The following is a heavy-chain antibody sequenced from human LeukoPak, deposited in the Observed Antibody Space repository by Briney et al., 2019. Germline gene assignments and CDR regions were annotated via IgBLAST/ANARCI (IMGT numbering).Heavy chain of an antibody. V-gene: IGHV3-21*01. CDR1: GFTFSTYN. J-gene: IGHJ4*02. Sequence: GGSLRLSCAASGFTFSTYNMNWVRQAPGKGLEWVSSITTSSTYIYYADSVKGRFTISRDNAKNSLYLQMNSLRAEDTAVYYCARDYYYGSGGWGQGTLVTVSS. CDR2: ITTSSTYI. D-gene: IGHD3-10*01. CDR3: ARDYYYGSGG.